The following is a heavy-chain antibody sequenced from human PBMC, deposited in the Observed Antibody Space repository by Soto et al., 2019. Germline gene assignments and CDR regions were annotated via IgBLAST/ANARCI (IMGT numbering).Heavy chain of an antibody. V-gene: IGHV4-39*01. CDR2: IYYSGST. Sequence: SETLSLTCTVSGGSISSSSYYWGWIRQPPGKGLEWIGSIYYSGSTYYNPSLKSRVTISVDTSKNQFSLKLSSVTAADTAVYYCARLLGGSAAVILRIGMSSTYIDHWGQGILVTVAS. J-gene: IGHJ4*02. CDR3: ARLLGGSAAVILRIGMSSTYIDH. CDR1: GGSISSSSYY. D-gene: IGHD2-2*01.